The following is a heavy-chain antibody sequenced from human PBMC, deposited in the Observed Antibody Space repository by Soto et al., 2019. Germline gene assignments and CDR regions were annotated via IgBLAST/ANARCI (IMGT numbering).Heavy chain of an antibody. V-gene: IGHV4-34*01. CDR3: ARAQLLYNWFDP. J-gene: IGHJ5*02. D-gene: IGHD2-2*01. CDR1: GGSFSGYY. Sequence: SETLSLTCAVYGGSFSGYYWSWIRQPPGKGLEWIGEINHSGSTNYNPSLKSRVTISVDTSKNQFSLKLSSVTAADTAVYYCARAQLLYNWFDPWGQGTLVTLSS. CDR2: INHSGST.